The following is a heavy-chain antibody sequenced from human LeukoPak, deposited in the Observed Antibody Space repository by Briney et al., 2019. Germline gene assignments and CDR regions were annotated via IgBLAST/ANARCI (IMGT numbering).Heavy chain of an antibody. D-gene: IGHD1-26*01. CDR2: ISGSGGDT. V-gene: IGHV3-23*01. CDR3: AKKGATTGDFDY. CDR1: GFTFSNFL. J-gene: IGHJ4*02. Sequence: GGSLRLSCAASGFTFSNFLMTWVRRAPGKGPEWVSAISGSGGDTYYADSVKGRFTISRDDSKNTLYLQMNSLRAEDTAVYYCAKKGATTGDFDYWGQGTLVTVSS.